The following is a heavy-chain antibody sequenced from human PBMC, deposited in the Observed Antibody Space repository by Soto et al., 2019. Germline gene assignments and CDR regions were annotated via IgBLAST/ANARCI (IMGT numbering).Heavy chain of an antibody. D-gene: IGHD3-3*01. CDR1: GFSFVDCA. V-gene: IGHV3-9*01. CDR2: ISWDGGYT. CDR3: VKDEGVCNTISCQDAFDY. Sequence: EVQLAESGGGLVQPGRSLRLSCEASGFSFVDCAMHWVRQVPGQGLEWVSGISWDGGYTGYADSVKGRFTISRDNAKKALYLQMNRLRVEDTALYYCVKDEGVCNTISCQDAFDYWGQGTNVTVS. J-gene: IGHJ3*01.